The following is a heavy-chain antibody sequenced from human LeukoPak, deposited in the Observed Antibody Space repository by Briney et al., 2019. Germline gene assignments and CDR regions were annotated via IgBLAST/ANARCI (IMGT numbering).Heavy chain of an antibody. CDR2: IYYSGST. V-gene: IGHV4-59*08. CDR3: ARHYYDSSGYYFVDGMDV. Sequence: NPSETLSLTCTVSGSISSYYWSWIRQPPGKGLEWIGYIYYSGSTNYNPSLKSRVTISVDTSKNQFSLKLSSVTAADTAVYYCARHYYDSSGYYFVDGMDVWGQGTTVTVSS. CDR1: GSISSYY. D-gene: IGHD3-22*01. J-gene: IGHJ6*02.